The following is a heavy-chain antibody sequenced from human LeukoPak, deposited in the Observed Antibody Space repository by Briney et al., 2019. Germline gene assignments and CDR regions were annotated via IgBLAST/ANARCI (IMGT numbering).Heavy chain of an antibody. Sequence: PGGSLRLSCAASGFTVSSNYMSWVRQAPGKGLEWVSVIYSGGSTYYADSVKGRFTISRDNSKNTLYLQMNSLRAEDTAVYYCARDRIAAAGTSDYYYMDVWGKGTTVTVSS. D-gene: IGHD6-13*01. J-gene: IGHJ6*03. V-gene: IGHV3-53*01. CDR2: IYSGGST. CDR1: GFTVSSNY. CDR3: ARDRIAAAGTSDYYYMDV.